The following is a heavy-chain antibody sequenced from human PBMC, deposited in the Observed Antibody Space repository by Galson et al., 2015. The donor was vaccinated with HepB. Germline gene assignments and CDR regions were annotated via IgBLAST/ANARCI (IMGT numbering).Heavy chain of an antibody. CDR1: GYTFTGYY. V-gene: IGHV1-2*06. CDR2: IDPNSGGT. J-gene: IGHJ4*02. D-gene: IGHD3-10*01. Sequence: SVKVSCKASGYTFTGYYMHWVRQAPGQGLEWMGRIDPNSGGTNYAQKFQGRVTMTRDTSISTAYMELSRLRSDDTAVYYCARALIVGSGRSGLAYWGQGTLVTVSS. CDR3: ARALIVGSGRSGLAY.